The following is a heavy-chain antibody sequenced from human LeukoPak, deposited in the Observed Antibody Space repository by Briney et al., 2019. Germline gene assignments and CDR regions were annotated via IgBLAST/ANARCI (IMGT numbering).Heavy chain of an antibody. V-gene: IGHV3-7*01. CDR2: MSPDGTEK. D-gene: IGHD4/OR15-4a*01. CDR3: ARRTNYLAFDY. CDR1: GFSFSDAW. J-gene: IGHJ4*02. Sequence: GGPLRLSCAASGFSFSDAWMSWVRQTPEKGLEWVANMSPDGTEKYYVDSVQGRFTISRDNAKNSLYLRMNSLRAEDTAVYSCARRTNYLAFDYWGQGTLVTVSS.